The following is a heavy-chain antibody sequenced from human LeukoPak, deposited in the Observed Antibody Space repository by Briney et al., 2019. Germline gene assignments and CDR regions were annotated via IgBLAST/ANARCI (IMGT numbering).Heavy chain of an antibody. Sequence: ASVKVSCKASGYTFTGYYVHWVRQAPGQGLEWMGWINPNSGGTNYAQQFQGRVTMTRDTSISTTYMELSRLTSDDTAVYYCARGGGSYHVDYWDQGTLVTVSS. D-gene: IGHD1-26*01. CDR3: ARGGGSYHVDY. J-gene: IGHJ4*02. CDR1: GYTFTGYY. CDR2: INPNSGGT. V-gene: IGHV1-2*02.